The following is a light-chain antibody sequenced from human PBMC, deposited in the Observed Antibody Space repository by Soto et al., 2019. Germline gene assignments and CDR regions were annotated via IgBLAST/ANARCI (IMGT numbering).Light chain of an antibody. Sequence: EIVLTQSPGTLSLSPGERATLSCRASQSVSSSSLAWYQQKPGQAPRLLIYGASSRGTGIPDRFSGSGSGTDFTLTISRLEPEDFAVYYCQQYGSSPLTFGRGTKV. V-gene: IGKV3-20*01. CDR2: GAS. CDR1: QSVSSSS. CDR3: QQYGSSPLT. J-gene: IGKJ1*01.